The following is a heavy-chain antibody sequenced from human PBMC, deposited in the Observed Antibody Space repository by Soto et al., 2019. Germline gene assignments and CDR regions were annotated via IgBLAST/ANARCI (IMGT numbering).Heavy chain of an antibody. CDR1: GFTFSSYS. J-gene: IGHJ4*02. CDR3: ARDRHNGYDSGFYYY. CDR2: ISSSSSYI. V-gene: IGHV3-21*01. D-gene: IGHD5-12*01. Sequence: EVQLVESGGGLVKPGGSLRLSCAASGFTFSSYSTNWVRQAPGKGLEWVSSISSSSSYIYYADSVKGRFTISRDNAKNSLYLQMNSLRAEDTAVYYCARDRHNGYDSGFYYYWGQGTLVTVSS.